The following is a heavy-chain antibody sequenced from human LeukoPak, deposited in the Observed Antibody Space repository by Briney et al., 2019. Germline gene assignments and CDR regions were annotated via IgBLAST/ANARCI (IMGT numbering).Heavy chain of an antibody. Sequence: PGGSLRLSCAASGFTFSSYWMLWVRQAPGKGLVWVSRISGDGSRTNYADSVKGRFTILRDNAKNTLYLQMNSLRAEDTAVYYCARPSLERGFDLWGQGTLVTVSS. J-gene: IGHJ5*02. V-gene: IGHV3-74*01. CDR2: ISGDGSRT. CDR3: ARPSLERGFDL. D-gene: IGHD1-1*01. CDR1: GFTFSSYW.